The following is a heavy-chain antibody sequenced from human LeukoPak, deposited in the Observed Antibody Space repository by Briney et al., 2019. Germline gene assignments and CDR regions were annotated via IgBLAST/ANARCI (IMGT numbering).Heavy chain of an antibody. CDR3: ASLRREMTMIIGHPRYFDL. D-gene: IGHD3/OR15-3a*01. CDR2: MFPLGNS. J-gene: IGHJ2*01. V-gene: IGHV4-4*02. Sequence: SETLSLTCAVSGGSITNTRWWSWVRQPPGKGLEWIGEMFPLGNSNYNPSLKSRVIISVDKSKNQLSLKMNSATAADTAVYYCASLRREMTMIIGHPRYFDLWGRGTLVSVSS. CDR1: GGSITNTRW.